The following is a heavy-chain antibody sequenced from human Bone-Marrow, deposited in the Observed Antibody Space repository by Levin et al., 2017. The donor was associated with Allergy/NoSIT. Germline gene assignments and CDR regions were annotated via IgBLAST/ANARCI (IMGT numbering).Heavy chain of an antibody. Sequence: SCAASGFTFSSYWMSWVRQAPGKGLEWVANIKQDGSEKYYVDSVKGRFTISRDNAKNSLYLQMNSLRAEDTAVYYCARHASGYSSGWYGTGGDYWGQGTLVTVSS. CDR1: GFTFSSYW. CDR3: ARHASGYSSGWYGTGGDY. CDR2: IKQDGSEK. V-gene: IGHV3-7*01. D-gene: IGHD6-19*01. J-gene: IGHJ4*02.